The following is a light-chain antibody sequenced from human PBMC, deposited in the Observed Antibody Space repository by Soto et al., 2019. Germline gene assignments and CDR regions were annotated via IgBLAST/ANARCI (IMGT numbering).Light chain of an antibody. CDR1: QSLHSSY. CDR2: GAS. J-gene: IGKJ1*01. V-gene: IGKV3-20*01. CDR3: QQYGSSPPGT. Sequence: EIVLRQSPGTLSLSPGERATLSCRASQSLHSSYLAWYQQKPGQAPRLLIYGASRRATGIPDRFSGSGSGTDFTLTISRLEPEDFAVYYCQQYGSSPPGTFGQGTKVDNK.